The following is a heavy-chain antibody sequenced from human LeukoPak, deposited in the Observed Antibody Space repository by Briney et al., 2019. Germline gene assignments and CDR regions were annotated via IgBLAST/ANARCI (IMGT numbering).Heavy chain of an antibody. CDR3: ATGIAAAGGVFDC. Sequence: GPSVKVSRKVSGYNLTKLSMHWVRQAPGKGLDWMGGFDPEDGETIYAQKFQGRVTMTEDTSTDTAYMELSSLRSEDTAVYYCATGIAAAGGVFDCWGQGTLVTVSS. CDR2: FDPEDGET. V-gene: IGHV1-24*01. CDR1: GYNLTKLS. D-gene: IGHD6-13*01. J-gene: IGHJ4*02.